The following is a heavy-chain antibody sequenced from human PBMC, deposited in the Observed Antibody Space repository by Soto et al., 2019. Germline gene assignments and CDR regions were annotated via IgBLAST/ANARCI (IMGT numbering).Heavy chain of an antibody. CDR2: IYYSGST. Sequence: SETLSLTCTVSGGSISSYYWSWIRQPPGKGLEWIGYIYYSGSTNYNPSLKSRVTISVDTSKNQFSLKLSSVTAADTAVYYCARDGVTMVRGVWSPYFDYWGQGTLVTVSS. D-gene: IGHD3-10*01. CDR1: GGSISSYY. J-gene: IGHJ4*02. V-gene: IGHV4-59*01. CDR3: ARDGVTMVRGVWSPYFDY.